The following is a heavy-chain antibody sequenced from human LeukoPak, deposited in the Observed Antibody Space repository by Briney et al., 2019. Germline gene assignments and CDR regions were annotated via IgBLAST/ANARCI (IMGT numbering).Heavy chain of an antibody. V-gene: IGHV1-18*04. CDR2: VSAYNGNT. D-gene: IGHD3-9*01. J-gene: IGHJ4*02. CDR3: ARDPLRAYYDILTGTQGNYFDY. CDR1: GYTFTSYG. Sequence: GASVKVSCKASGYTFTSYGISWVRQAPGQGLEWMGWVSAYNGNTNYAQKLQGRVTMTTDTSTSTAYMELRSLRSDDTAVYYCARDPLRAYYDILTGTQGNYFDYWAREPWSPSPQ.